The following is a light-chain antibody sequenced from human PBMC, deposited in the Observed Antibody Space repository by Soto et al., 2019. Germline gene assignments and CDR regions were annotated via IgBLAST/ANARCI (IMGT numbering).Light chain of an antibody. V-gene: IGKV1-5*03. J-gene: IGKJ1*01. CDR2: KAS. Sequence: DMQLSQSPSTLSGPVGDTVTITHRASTTISSWLAWYQQKPGKAPKLLIYKASTLKSGVPSRFSGSGSGTEFTLTISSLQPDDFATYYCQHYNSYSEAFGQGTKVDIK. CDR3: QHYNSYSEA. CDR1: TTISSW.